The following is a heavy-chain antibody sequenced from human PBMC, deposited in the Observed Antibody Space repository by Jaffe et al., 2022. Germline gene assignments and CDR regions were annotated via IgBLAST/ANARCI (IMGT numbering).Heavy chain of an antibody. V-gene: IGHV4-38-2*01. Sequence: QVQLQESGPGLVKPSETLSLTCAVSGYSISSGYYWGWIRQPPGKGLEWIGSIYHSGSTYYNPSLKSRVTISVDTSKNQFSLKLSSVTAADTAVYYCARSTMVRGVDYWGQGTLVTVSS. J-gene: IGHJ4*02. D-gene: IGHD3-10*01. CDR1: GYSISSGYY. CDR3: ARSTMVRGVDY. CDR2: IYHSGST.